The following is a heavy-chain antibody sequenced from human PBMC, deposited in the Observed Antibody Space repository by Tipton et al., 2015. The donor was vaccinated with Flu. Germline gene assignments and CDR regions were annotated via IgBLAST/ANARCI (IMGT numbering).Heavy chain of an antibody. Sequence: TLSLTCAVYGGSFSGYYWSWIRQPPGKGLEWIGEINHSGSTNYNPSLKSRVTISVDTSKNQFSLKLSSVTAADTAVYYCARGMGQLLFRTYVWFDPWGQGTLVTVSS. D-gene: IGHD2-2*01. CDR2: INHSGST. CDR1: GGSFSGYY. CDR3: ARGMGQLLFRTYVWFDP. J-gene: IGHJ5*02. V-gene: IGHV4-34*01.